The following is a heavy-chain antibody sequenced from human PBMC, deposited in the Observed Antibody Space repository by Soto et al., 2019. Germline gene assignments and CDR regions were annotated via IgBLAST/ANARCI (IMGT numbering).Heavy chain of an antibody. CDR1: GGSISSGGYY. Sequence: LSLTCTVSGGSISSGGYYWSWIRQHPGKGLEWIGYIYYSGSTYYNPSLKSRVTISVDTSKNQFSLKLSSVTAADTAVYCCARNDGSGRYSYYYYYGMDVWGQGTTVTVSS. CDR2: IYYSGST. V-gene: IGHV4-31*03. D-gene: IGHD3-10*01. J-gene: IGHJ6*02. CDR3: ARNDGSGRYSYYYYYGMDV.